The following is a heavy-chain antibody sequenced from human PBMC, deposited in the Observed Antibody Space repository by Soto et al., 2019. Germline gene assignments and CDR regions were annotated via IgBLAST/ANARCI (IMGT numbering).Heavy chain of an antibody. D-gene: IGHD6-13*01. CDR2: IKSKTDGGTT. CDR1: GFTFSNAW. Sequence: ETLRLSCAASGFTFSNAWMSWVRQAPGKGLEWVGRIKSKTDGGTTDYAAPVKGRFTISRDDSKNTLYLQMNSLKTEDTAVYYCTTDLTAAGTWNYYYYYYGMDVWGQGTTVTVSS. CDR3: TTDLTAAGTWNYYYYYYGMDV. V-gene: IGHV3-15*01. J-gene: IGHJ6*02.